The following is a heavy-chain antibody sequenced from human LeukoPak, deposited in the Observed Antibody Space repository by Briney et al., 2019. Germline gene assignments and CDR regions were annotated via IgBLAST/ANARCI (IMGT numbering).Heavy chain of an antibody. V-gene: IGHV4-61*02. Sequence: SETLSLTCTVSGGSISSGSYYWSWIRQPAGKGLEWIGRIYTSGSTNHNPSLKSRVTISVDTSKNQFSLKLSSVTAADTAVYYCAREGMTTVVSVDYWGQGTLVTVSS. D-gene: IGHD4-23*01. CDR2: IYTSGST. CDR1: GGSISSGSYY. J-gene: IGHJ4*02. CDR3: AREGMTTVVSVDY.